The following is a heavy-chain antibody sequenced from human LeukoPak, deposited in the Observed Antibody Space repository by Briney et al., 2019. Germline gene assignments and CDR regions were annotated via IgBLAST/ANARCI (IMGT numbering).Heavy chain of an antibody. D-gene: IGHD2-2*01. J-gene: IGHJ4*02. V-gene: IGHV3-53*01. Sequence: PGGSLRLSCAASGFTVSSNYMSWVRQAPGKGLEWVSVIYSGGNTYYADSVKGRFTISRDNSKNTLYLQMNSRRAEDTAVYYCARVTGQLCLDYWGQGTLVTVSS. CDR2: IYSGGNT. CDR1: GFTVSSNY. CDR3: ARVTGQLCLDY.